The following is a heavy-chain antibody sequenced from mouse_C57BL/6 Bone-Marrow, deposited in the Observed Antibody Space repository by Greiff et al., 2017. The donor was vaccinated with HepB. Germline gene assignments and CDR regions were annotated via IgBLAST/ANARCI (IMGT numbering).Heavy chain of an antibody. Sequence: VQLQQSVAELVRPGASVKLSCTASGFNIKNTYIHWVKQRPEQGLEWIGRIDPANGNTKYAPKFQGKATISADTSSNTAYLQLSSLTSEDTAIYYCASHYYGIPWFAYWGQGTLVTVSA. D-gene: IGHD1-1*01. J-gene: IGHJ3*01. CDR3: ASHYYGIPWFAY. CDR2: IDPANGNT. V-gene: IGHV14-3*01. CDR1: GFNIKNTY.